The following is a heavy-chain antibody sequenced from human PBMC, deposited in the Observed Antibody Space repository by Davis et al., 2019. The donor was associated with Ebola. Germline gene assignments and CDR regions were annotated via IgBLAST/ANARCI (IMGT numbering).Heavy chain of an antibody. CDR2: INSDGSST. J-gene: IGHJ6*02. CDR3: ARRYCSGGSCYSARYYGMDV. CDR1: GFTFSSYW. Sequence: PGGSLRLSCAASGFTFSSYWMHWVRQAPGKGLVWVSRINSDGSSTSYADSVKGRFTISRDNAKNTLYLQMNSLRAEDTAVYYCARRYCSGGSCYSARYYGMDVWGQGTTVTVSS. V-gene: IGHV3-74*01. D-gene: IGHD2-15*01.